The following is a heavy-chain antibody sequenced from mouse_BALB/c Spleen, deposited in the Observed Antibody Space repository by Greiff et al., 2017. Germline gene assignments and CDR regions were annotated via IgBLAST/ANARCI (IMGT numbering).Heavy chain of an antibody. CDR3: ARKPPDYYGMDY. CDR2: MSSGGST. CDR1: GFTFSSYA. Sequence: EVHLVESGGGLVKPGGSLKLSCAASGFTFSSYAMSWVRQTPEKRLEWVASMSSGGSTYYPDSVKGRFTISRDNARNILYLQMSSLRSEDTAMYYCARKPPDYYGMDYWGQGTSVTVSS. D-gene: IGHD6-1*01. J-gene: IGHJ4*01. V-gene: IGHV5-6-5*01.